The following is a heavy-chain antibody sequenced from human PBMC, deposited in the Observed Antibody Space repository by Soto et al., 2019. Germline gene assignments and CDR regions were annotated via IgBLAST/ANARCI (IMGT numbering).Heavy chain of an antibody. D-gene: IGHD3-22*01. CDR3: ARDGGDYYDSSGAWDY. V-gene: IGHV4-38-2*02. CDR2: IYHSGST. Sequence: SETLSLTCAVSGYSISSGYYWGWIRQPPGKGLEWIGSIYHSGSTYYNPSLKSRVTISVDTSKNQFSLKLSSVTAADTAVYYCARDGGDYYDSSGAWDYWGQGTLVTVSS. J-gene: IGHJ4*02. CDR1: GYSISSGYY.